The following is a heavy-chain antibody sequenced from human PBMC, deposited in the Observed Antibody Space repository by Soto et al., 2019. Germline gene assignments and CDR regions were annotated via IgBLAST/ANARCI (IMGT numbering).Heavy chain of an antibody. CDR3: AKADYYDSSGYYDY. J-gene: IGHJ4*02. CDR2: ISGSGGST. Sequence: GGSLRLSCAASGFTFSSYAMSWVRQAPGKGLEWVSAISGSGGSTYYADSVKGRFTISRDNSKNTLYLQMNSLRAEDTAVYYCAKADYYDSSGYYDYWGQGTLVTVSS. V-gene: IGHV3-23*01. CDR1: GFTFSSYA. D-gene: IGHD3-22*01.